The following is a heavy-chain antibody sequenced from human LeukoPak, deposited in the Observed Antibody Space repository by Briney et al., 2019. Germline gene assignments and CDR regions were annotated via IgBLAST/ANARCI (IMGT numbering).Heavy chain of an antibody. Sequence: RSQTLSLTCALSGDSVSSNSAAWDWGRQSPSRGLEWLGRTYYRSKWYNDYAVSVKSRITINPDTSKNQFSLQLNSVTPEDTAVYYCAREYSSSYPYYYYYGMDVWGQGTTVTVSS. CDR1: GDSVSSNSAA. CDR3: AREYSSSYPYYYYYGMDV. J-gene: IGHJ6*02. D-gene: IGHD6-13*01. CDR2: TYYRSKWYN. V-gene: IGHV6-1*01.